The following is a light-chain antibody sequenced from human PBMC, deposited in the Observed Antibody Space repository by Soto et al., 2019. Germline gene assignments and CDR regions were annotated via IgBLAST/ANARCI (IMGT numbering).Light chain of an antibody. CDR1: QTISSW. Sequence: DIQMTQSPSTLSGSVGARVTITCRASQTISSWVAWYQQKPGKAPKLLIYKASTLKSGVPSRFSGSGSGTEFTLTISSLQPDDFATYYCQHYKSYAEAFGQGTKVELK. CDR2: KAS. V-gene: IGKV1-5*03. CDR3: QHYKSYAEA. J-gene: IGKJ1*01.